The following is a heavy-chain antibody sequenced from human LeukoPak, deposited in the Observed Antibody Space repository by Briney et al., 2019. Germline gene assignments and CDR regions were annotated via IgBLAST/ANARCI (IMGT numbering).Heavy chain of an antibody. CDR1: GASISTYY. J-gene: IGHJ5*02. V-gene: IGHV4-59*08. CDR3: ARHASSSTSWLPA. Sequence: PSETLSLTCTVSGASISTYYWSWIRQPPGKGLEWIADIYYGGNTNYNPSLKSRVSISVDASKNQLSLKVSSVTAADTAVYFCARHASSSTSWLPAWGQGTLVTVSS. CDR2: IYYGGNT. D-gene: IGHD2-2*01.